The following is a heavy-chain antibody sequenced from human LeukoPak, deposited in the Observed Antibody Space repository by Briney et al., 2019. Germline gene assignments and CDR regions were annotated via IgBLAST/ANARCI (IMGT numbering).Heavy chain of an antibody. CDR3: ARDLRYYADHYAFDI. CDR2: ISSSGSTI. CDR1: GFTFSDYY. D-gene: IGHD2-2*01. V-gene: IGHV3-11*01. Sequence: PGGSLRLSCAASGFTFSDYYMSWIRQAPGKGLEWVSYISSSGSTIYYADSVKGRFTISRDNAKNSLYLQMNSLRAEDTAVYYCARDLRYYADHYAFDIWGQGTMVTVSS. J-gene: IGHJ3*02.